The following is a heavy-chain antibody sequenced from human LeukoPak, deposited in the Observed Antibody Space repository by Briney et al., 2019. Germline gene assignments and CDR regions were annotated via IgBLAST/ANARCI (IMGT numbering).Heavy chain of an antibody. CDR2: IYYSGST. J-gene: IGHJ4*02. Sequence: PSETLSLTCTVSGGSISSSSYYWGWIRQPPGKGLQWIGSIYYSGSTYYNPSLKSRVTISVDTSKNQFSLKLRSVTAADTAVYYCARHAPYSSGWYPVYWGQGTLVTVSS. CDR3: ARHAPYSSGWYPVY. CDR1: GGSISSSSYY. V-gene: IGHV4-39*01. D-gene: IGHD6-19*01.